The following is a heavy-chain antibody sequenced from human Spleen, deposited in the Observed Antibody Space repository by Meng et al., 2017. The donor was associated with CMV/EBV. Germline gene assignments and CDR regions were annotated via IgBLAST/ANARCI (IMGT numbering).Heavy chain of an antibody. D-gene: IGHD3-3*01. V-gene: IGHV3-30-3*01. CDR2: ISYDGNSK. CDR3: ARATYDFWSENGCPDY. J-gene: IGHJ4*02. CDR1: GFTFRNYW. Sequence: GGSLRLSCAASGFTFRNYWMHWVRQVPGKGLGWVAVISYDGNSKYYADSVKGRFTISRDNSKNTLYLQLNSLRPEDTAVYYCARATYDFWSENGCPDYWGQGTLVTVSS.